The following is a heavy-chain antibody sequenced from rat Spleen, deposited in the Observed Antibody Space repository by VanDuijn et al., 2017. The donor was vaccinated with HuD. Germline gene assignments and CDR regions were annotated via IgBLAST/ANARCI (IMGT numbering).Heavy chain of an antibody. Sequence: QVQLKESGPGLVQSSQTLSLTCTVSGFSLISYAVNWIRQPPGKGLEWIATISNGGNTFYNSPLKSRLSISRDTSKSQVFLKMNSLQTEDTAIYFCTGCDPMMVSFAYWGQGTLVTVSS. CDR3: TGCDPMMVSFAY. D-gene: IGHD1-12*02. CDR1: GFSLISYA. J-gene: IGHJ3*01. CDR2: ISNGGNT. V-gene: IGHV2-6*01.